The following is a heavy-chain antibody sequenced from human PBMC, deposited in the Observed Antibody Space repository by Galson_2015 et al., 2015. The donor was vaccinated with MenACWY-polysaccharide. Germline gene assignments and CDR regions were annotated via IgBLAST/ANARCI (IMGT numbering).Heavy chain of an antibody. CDR3: AKGIYYDSSGPIAAGFDY. Sequence: LRLSCAASGFTFDDYGMHWVRQAPGKGLEWVSGINWNSGRIDYADSVKGRFTISRDNAKNSLSLQMNSLRTEDTAFYYCAKGIYYDSSGPIAAGFDYWGQGTLVTVSS. D-gene: IGHD3-22*01. CDR1: GFTFDDYG. J-gene: IGHJ4*02. V-gene: IGHV3-9*01. CDR2: INWNSGRI.